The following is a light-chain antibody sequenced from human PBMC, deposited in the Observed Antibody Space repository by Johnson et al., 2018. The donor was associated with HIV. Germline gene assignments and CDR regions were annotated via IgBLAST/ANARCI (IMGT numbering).Light chain of an antibody. V-gene: IGLV1-51*01. CDR1: SSNIGNNY. CDR3: GTWDSSLSIFV. J-gene: IGLJ1*01. Sequence: QSVLTQPPSVSAAPGQKVTISCSGSSSNIGNNYVSWYQQLPGTATKLLIYDNNKRPSGIPDRFSGSKSGPSATLGITGLQTGDEADYYCGTWDSSLSIFVFGTGTKVTVL. CDR2: DNN.